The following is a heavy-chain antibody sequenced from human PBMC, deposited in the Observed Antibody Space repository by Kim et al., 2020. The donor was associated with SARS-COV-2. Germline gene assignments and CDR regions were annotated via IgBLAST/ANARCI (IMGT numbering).Heavy chain of an antibody. Sequence: DSVKGRFTISRDNSKNTLYLQMNSLRAEDTAVYYCAKDLLTSGYFVLLYYWGQGTLVTVSS. D-gene: IGHD3-22*01. CDR3: AKDLLTSGYFVLLYY. V-gene: IGHV3-30*02. J-gene: IGHJ4*02.